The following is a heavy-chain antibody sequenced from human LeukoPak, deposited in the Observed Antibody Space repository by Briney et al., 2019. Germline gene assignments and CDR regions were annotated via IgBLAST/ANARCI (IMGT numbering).Heavy chain of an antibody. CDR1: GFTFSSYA. D-gene: IGHD1-7*01. J-gene: IGHJ5*02. V-gene: IGHV4-38-2*01. Sequence: PGGSLRLSCAASGFTFSSYAMSWVRQAPGKGLQWIASIYHDGNTFYNPSLKSRVAISVDTAKSQVSLRLRSVTAADTAVYYCAETNTQDWFDPWGQGTLVTVSS. CDR2: IYHDGNT. CDR3: AETNTQDWFDP.